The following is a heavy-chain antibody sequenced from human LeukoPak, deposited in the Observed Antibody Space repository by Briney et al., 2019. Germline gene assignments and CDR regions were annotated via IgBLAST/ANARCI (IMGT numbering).Heavy chain of an antibody. Sequence: PGESLKISFKGSGYTFTNSWIGWGRPPPGKGLEWMGSIYPGDSDTRYSPSFQGQVTISVDKSISTAYLQWSSLKASNTAMYYCTIRAYSYEYFDFWGQGTLVTVSS. V-gene: IGHV5-51*01. CDR1: GYTFTNSW. D-gene: IGHD5-18*01. J-gene: IGHJ4*02. CDR2: IYPGDSDT. CDR3: TIRAYSYEYFDF.